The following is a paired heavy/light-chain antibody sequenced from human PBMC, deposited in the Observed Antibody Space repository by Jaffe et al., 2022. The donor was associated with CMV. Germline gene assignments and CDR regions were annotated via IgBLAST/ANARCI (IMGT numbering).Heavy chain of an antibody. J-gene: IGHJ6*02. V-gene: IGHV3-30*18. CDR3: AKDGRGGHDYGDYPNQNYYGMDV. CDR2: ISYDGSNK. Sequence: QVQLVESGGGVVQPGRSLRLSCAASGFTFSSYGMHWVRQAPGKGLEWVAVISYDGSNKYYADSVKGRFTISRDNSKNTLYLQMNSLRAEDTAVYYCAKDGRGGHDYGDYPNQNYYGMDVWGQGTTVTVSS. CDR1: GFTFSSYG. D-gene: IGHD4-17*01.
Light chain of an antibody. V-gene: IGKV3-20*01. CDR3: QQYWGGGLT. CDR2: GAS. Sequence: EIVLTQSPGTLSLSPGERATLSCRASQSVSSSYLAWYQQKPGQAPRLLIYGASSRATGIPDRFSGSGSGTDFTLTISRLEPEDFAVYYCQQYWGGGLTFGGGTKVEIK. CDR1: QSVSSSY. J-gene: IGKJ4*01.